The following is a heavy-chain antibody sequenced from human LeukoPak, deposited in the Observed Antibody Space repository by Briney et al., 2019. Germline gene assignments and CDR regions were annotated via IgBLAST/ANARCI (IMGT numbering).Heavy chain of an antibody. J-gene: IGHJ4*02. D-gene: IGHD3-10*01. V-gene: IGHV3-30*03. CDR3: ARKSASGNYPLDY. Sequence: GGSLRLSCAASGFTFSGYWMSWVRQAPGKGLEWVAIISYDGSNEYYADSVKGRFTISRDNAKNTVFLQMSSLRAEDTALYYCARKSASGNYPLDYWGQGTLVTVSS. CDR2: ISYDGSNE. CDR1: GFTFSGYW.